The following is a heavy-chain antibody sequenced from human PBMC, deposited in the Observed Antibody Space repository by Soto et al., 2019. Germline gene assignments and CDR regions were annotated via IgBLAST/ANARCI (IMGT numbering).Heavy chain of an antibody. V-gene: IGHV3-9*01. CDR2: ISWNSGSI. Sequence: GGSLRLSCAASGFTFDDYAMHWVRQAPGKGLEWVSGISWNSGSIGYADSVKGRFTISRDNAKNSLYLQMNSLRAEDTALYYCAKGYNRNYIYYFDYWGQGTLVTVSS. CDR3: AKGYNRNYIYYFDY. D-gene: IGHD1-7*01. J-gene: IGHJ4*02. CDR1: GFTFDDYA.